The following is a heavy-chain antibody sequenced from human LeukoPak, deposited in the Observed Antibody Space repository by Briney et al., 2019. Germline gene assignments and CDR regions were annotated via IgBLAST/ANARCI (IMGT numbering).Heavy chain of an antibody. J-gene: IGHJ3*02. CDR3: VRGVSISSSWYNDI. Sequence: PGGSLRLSCAASGFTFSDYYMNWIRQALGKGLEWVPYISRGGSTTYYADSVKGRFTISRDNAKNSLYLQMNSLRAEDTAVYYCVRGVSISSSWYNDIWGQGTMVTVPS. CDR2: ISRGGSTT. D-gene: IGHD6-13*01. V-gene: IGHV3-11*01. CDR1: GFTFSDYY.